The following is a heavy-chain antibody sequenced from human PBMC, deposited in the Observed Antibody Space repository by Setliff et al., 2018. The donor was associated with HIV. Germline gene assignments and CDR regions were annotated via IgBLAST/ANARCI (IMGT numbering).Heavy chain of an antibody. CDR1: GGSISSYY. V-gene: IGHV4-59*12. CDR2: IYYSGST. CDR3: ARVPTNPDFYYYYMDV. Sequence: SETLSLTCTVSGGSISSYYWSWIRQPPGKGLEWIAFIYYSGSTYYSPSLKSRLMISVDTSKNQFSLNMTSVTAADTAVYYCARVPTNPDFYYYYMDVWGKGTTVTVSS. J-gene: IGHJ6*03.